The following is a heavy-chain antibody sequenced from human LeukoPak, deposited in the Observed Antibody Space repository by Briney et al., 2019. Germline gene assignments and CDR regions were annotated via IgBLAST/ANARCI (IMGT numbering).Heavy chain of an antibody. V-gene: IGHV4-30-4*07. Sequence: PSQTLSLTCAVSGGSFNSGGHSWSWIRQTPRKGLEWIGYFYCTGNTYYNPSLKSRVSIQIDPPKNKFSLTLNSVTAADTAVYYCARVGGLGYSDYVDAFDIWGQGTMVTVSS. CDR3: ARVGGLGYSDYVDAFDI. D-gene: IGHD5-12*01. CDR2: FYCTGNT. J-gene: IGHJ3*02. CDR1: GGSFNSGGHS.